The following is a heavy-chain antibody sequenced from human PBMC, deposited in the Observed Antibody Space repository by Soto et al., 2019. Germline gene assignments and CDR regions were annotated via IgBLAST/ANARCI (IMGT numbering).Heavy chain of an antibody. J-gene: IGHJ4*02. CDR1: GSPLGSLV. Sequence: EVQLLESGGGLLKPGGPLGLPVAAPGSPLGSLVRGWVRQAQGKGLGWAQAISGSGGSTYYADSVKGRFTISRDNSKNTLYLQMNSLRAEDTAVYYCAKDLSQLLCELFDYWGQGTLVTVSS. D-gene: IGHD2-2*01. CDR2: ISGSGGST. CDR3: AKDLSQLLCELFDY. V-gene: IGHV3-23*01.